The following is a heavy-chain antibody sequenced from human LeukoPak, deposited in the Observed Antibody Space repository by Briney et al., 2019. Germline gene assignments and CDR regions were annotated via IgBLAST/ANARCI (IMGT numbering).Heavy chain of an antibody. CDR2: ISYDGSNK. D-gene: IGHD1-26*01. CDR3: ARDRGSGSYGPFDY. V-gene: IGHV3-30*04. Sequence: GGSLRLSCAASGFTFRSYAMHWVRQAPGKGLEWVAVISYDGSNKYYADSVKGRFTISRDNSKNTLYLQMNSLRAEDTAVYYCARDRGSGSYGPFDYWGQGTLVTVSS. J-gene: IGHJ4*02. CDR1: GFTFRSYA.